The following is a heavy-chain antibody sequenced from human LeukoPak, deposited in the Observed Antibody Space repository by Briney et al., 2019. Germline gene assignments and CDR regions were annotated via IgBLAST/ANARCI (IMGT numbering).Heavy chain of an antibody. J-gene: IGHJ3*02. CDR2: INTSGDT. V-gene: IGHV4-4*07. CDR3: ARTLLPATMGAFDI. Sequence: SETLSLTCSVSCAFSTNYFWSWIRQPAGKGLEWIGRINTSGDTNYNPSLKSRVTMSVDTSKNQFSLNLSSMTAADTAVYYCARTLLPATMGAFDIWGQGTMVTVSS. CDR1: CAFSTNYF. D-gene: IGHD2-2*01.